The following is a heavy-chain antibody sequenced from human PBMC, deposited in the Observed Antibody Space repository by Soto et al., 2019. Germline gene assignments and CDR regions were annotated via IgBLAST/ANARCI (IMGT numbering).Heavy chain of an antibody. CDR3: ARQRNGGPTHWVY. J-gene: IGHJ4*02. Sequence: SETLSLTCTVSGGSISSSSYCWGWIRQPPGKGLEWIGSIYYSGSTYYNPSLKSRVTISVDTSKNQFSLKLSSVTAADTAVYYCARQRNGGPTHWVYWGQGTLVTVSS. V-gene: IGHV4-39*01. CDR1: GGSISSSSYC. CDR2: IYYSGST. D-gene: IGHD1-1*01.